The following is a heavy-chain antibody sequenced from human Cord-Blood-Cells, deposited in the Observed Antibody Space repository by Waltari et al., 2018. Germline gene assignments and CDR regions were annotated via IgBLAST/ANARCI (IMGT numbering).Heavy chain of an antibody. J-gene: IGHJ6*03. CDR3: TTEGDSSSSYYYYYYMDV. Sequence: EVQLVESGGGLVKPGGSLRLSCAASGFTFSNAWMSWVRQAPGKGREWVGRIKSKTDGGTTDYAARVKGRFTISREDSKNTLYLQMNSRKTEDTAVYYCTTEGDSSSSYYYYYYMDVWGKGTTVTVSS. CDR2: IKSKTDGGTT. V-gene: IGHV3-15*01. CDR1: GFTFSNAW. D-gene: IGHD6-6*01.